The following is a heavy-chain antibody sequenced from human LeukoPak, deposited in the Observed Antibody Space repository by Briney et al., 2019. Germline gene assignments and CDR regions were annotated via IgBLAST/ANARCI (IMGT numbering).Heavy chain of an antibody. CDR1: GFTFSSYA. D-gene: IGHD3-22*01. CDR3: AKYGAGIVVVTDFDY. J-gene: IGHJ4*02. CDR2: ISGSGGST. V-gene: IGHV3-23*01. Sequence: HPGRSLRLSCAASGFTFSSYAMSWVRQAPGKGLEWVSAISGSGGSTYYADSVKGRFTISRDNSKNTLYLQMNSLRAEDTAVYYCAKYGAGIVVVTDFDYWGQGTLVTVSS.